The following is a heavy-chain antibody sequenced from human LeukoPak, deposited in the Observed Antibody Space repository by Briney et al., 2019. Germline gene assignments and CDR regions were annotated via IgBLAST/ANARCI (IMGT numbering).Heavy chain of an antibody. J-gene: IGHJ4*02. Sequence: GGPLRLSCAASGFTFSDYYMNWVRQAPGKRLEWISYMNTCGNYTNYIDSVKGLFTISRDNAKNSLYLEMNSQRAEDSAVYYCARDSTTWGYSGQFDQWGQGTLVTVCS. CDR2: MNTCGNYT. V-gene: IGHV3-11*06. CDR1: GFTFSDYY. D-gene: IGHD1-26*01. CDR3: ARDSTTWGYSGQFDQ.